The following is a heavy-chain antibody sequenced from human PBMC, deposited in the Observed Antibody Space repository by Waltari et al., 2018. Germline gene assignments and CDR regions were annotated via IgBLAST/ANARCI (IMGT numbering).Heavy chain of an antibody. Sequence: QVQLVESGGGVVQPGRSLRLSCAASGFTFCSYAMHWVRQAPGKGLEWVAVISYDGSNKYYADSVKGRFTISRDNSKNTLYLQMNSLRAEDTAVYYCARDLTGAPGYWGQGTLVTVSS. CDR2: ISYDGSNK. J-gene: IGHJ4*02. CDR3: ARDLTGAPGY. D-gene: IGHD4-17*01. V-gene: IGHV3-30-3*01. CDR1: GFTFCSYA.